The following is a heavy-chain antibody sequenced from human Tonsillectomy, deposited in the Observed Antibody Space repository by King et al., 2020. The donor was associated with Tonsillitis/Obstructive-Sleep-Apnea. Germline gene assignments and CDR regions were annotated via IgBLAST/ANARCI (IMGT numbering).Heavy chain of an antibody. CDR3: AREEVVIAAAGNWFGP. D-gene: IGHD6-13*01. CDR2: IIPILGIP. CDR1: GGTFSSYA. Sequence: LVQSGAEVKKPGSSVKVSCKASGGTFSSYAISWVRQAPGQGLEWMGGIIPILGIPNYAQRFQGRVTITADKSTSTAYMELSSLRSEDTAVYYCAREEVVIAAAGNWFGPWGQGTLVTVSS. V-gene: IGHV1-69*10. J-gene: IGHJ5*02.